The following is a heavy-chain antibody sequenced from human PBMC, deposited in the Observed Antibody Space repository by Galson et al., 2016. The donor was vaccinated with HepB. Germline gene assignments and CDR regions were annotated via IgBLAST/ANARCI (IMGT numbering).Heavy chain of an antibody. CDR1: GSSFSNYP. V-gene: IGHV1-69*06. CDR2: IIPFFGTT. CDR3: AKYSGSPGDYGMDV. D-gene: IGHD1-26*01. Sequence: SVTVSCKASGSSFSNYPVSWVRQAPGQGLVWLGGIIPFFGTTGYAQKFQGRVTITADKSTTTVYMELSRLRSEDTAIYYCAKYSGSPGDYGMDVWGQGTTVTVSS. J-gene: IGHJ6*02.